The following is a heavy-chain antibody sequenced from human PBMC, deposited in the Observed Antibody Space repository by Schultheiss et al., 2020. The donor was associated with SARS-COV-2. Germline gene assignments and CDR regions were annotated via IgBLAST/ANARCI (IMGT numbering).Heavy chain of an antibody. J-gene: IGHJ4*02. CDR3: AKGCPRYSGSYRPPDY. CDR1: GFTFSSYA. Sequence: GGSLRLSCAASGFTFSSYAMSWVRQAPGKGLEWVSAISGSGGSTYYADSVKGRFTISRDNSKNTLYLQMNSLRAEDTAVYYCAKGCPRYSGSYRPPDYWGQGTLVTVSS. CDR2: ISGSGGST. V-gene: IGHV3-23*01. D-gene: IGHD1-26*01.